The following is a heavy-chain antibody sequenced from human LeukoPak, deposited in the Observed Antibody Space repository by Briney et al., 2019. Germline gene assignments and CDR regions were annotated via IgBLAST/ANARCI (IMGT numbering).Heavy chain of an antibody. J-gene: IGHJ4*02. Sequence: ASVKVSCKASGYTFTSYGISWVRQAPGQGLEWMGWINPNSGGTNYAQKFQGRVTMTRDTSISTAYMELSRLRADDTAVYYCARAGSSSLDYWGQGTLVTVSS. CDR2: INPNSGGT. D-gene: IGHD6-13*01. CDR1: GYTFTSYG. CDR3: ARAGSSSLDY. V-gene: IGHV1-2*02.